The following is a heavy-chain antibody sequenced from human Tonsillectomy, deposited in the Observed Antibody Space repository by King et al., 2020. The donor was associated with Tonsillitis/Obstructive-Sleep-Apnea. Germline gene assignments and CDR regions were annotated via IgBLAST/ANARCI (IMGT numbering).Heavy chain of an antibody. CDR2: IDWDDDK. J-gene: IGHJ4*02. Sequence: VTLKESGPALVKPTQTLTLTCTFSGFSLSTSGMCVSWIRQPPGKALEWLALIDWDDDKYYSTSLKTRLTISKDTSKNQVVLTMTNMDPVDTATYYCARTPARIAALDYFDYWGQGTLVTVSS. CDR3: ARTPARIAALDYFDY. CDR1: GFSLSTSGMC. V-gene: IGHV2-70*01. D-gene: IGHD6-6*01.